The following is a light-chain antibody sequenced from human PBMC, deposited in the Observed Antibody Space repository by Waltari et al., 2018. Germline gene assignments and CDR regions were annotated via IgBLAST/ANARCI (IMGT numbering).Light chain of an antibody. J-gene: IGKJ5*01. V-gene: IGKV4-1*01. CDR3: HQYYIPPLT. CDR1: QSVLSTSNRKTY. CDR2: WAS. Sequence: DIVMTQSPDSLAVSLGERATINCKSSQSVLSTSNRKTYIPWYQQKPGQTPRLLINWASTRASGVPDRFSGSGSGTDFTLTVSSLQAEDVAVYYCHQYYIPPLTFGQGTRLEIK.